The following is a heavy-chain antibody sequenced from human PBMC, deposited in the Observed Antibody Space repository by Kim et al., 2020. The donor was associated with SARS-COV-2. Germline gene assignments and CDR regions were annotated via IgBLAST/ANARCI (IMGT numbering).Heavy chain of an antibody. D-gene: IGHD3-10*01. CDR3: ARDKISITMVRGVIRWFDP. V-gene: IGHV3-30*07. J-gene: IGHJ5*02. Sequence: GRFTISRDNSKNTLYLQMNSLRAEETAVYYCARDKISITMVRGVIRWFDPWGQGTLVTVSS.